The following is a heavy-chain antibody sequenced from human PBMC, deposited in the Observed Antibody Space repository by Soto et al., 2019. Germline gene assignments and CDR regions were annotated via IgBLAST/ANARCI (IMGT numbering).Heavy chain of an antibody. CDR3: ATSMGRGGNDD. CDR2: IKRDGSEK. Sequence: EVQLVESGGGLVQPGGSLRLSCAASGFTFSDYWMSWVRQAPGKGLECVANIKRDGSEKYYVDPVKGRFTTSTDTAKTSLYLQMNSLSAEDTAVYYCATSMGRGGNDDWGQGTLVTVSS. V-gene: IGHV3-7*05. CDR1: GFTFSDYW. D-gene: IGHD3-10*01. J-gene: IGHJ4*02.